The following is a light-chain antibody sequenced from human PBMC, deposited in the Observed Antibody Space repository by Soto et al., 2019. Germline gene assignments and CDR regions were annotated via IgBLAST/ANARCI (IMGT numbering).Light chain of an antibody. CDR2: DAS. V-gene: IGKV3-11*01. Sequence: EIVLTQSPATLSLSPGERATLSCRASQSVSSYLAWYQQKPGQAPRLLIYDASNRATGIPARFSGSGSGTDFTLTIRSLEPEDFAVYYCQQRSNWPPIPFGQGTRLEIK. CDR1: QSVSSY. J-gene: IGKJ5*01. CDR3: QQRSNWPPIP.